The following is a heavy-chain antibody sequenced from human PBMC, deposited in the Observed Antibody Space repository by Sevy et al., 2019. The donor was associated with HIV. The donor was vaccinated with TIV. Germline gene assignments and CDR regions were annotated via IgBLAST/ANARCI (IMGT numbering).Heavy chain of an antibody. Sequence: GGSLRLSCAASGFTFDDYAMHWVRQAPGKGLEWVSGISWNSGSIGYADSVKGRFTISRDNAKNSLYLQRNSLRAEDTALYYCAKDSLGIAAAGVRFDYWGQGTLVTVSS. CDR3: AKDSLGIAAAGVRFDY. V-gene: IGHV3-9*01. CDR2: ISWNSGSI. CDR1: GFTFDDYA. D-gene: IGHD6-13*01. J-gene: IGHJ4*02.